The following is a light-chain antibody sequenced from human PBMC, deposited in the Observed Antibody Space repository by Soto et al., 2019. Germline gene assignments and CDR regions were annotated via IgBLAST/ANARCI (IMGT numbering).Light chain of an antibody. CDR1: QSVSLN. Sequence: EIVMTQSPGTLSVSPGERATLSCRASQSVSLNLAWYQQKPGQAPRVVLYGASTRATGIPARFSGSGSGTEFTLTISRLEPEDFAVYYCQQYGRPFGQGTK. CDR3: QQYGRP. V-gene: IGKV3-15*01. J-gene: IGKJ1*01. CDR2: GAS.